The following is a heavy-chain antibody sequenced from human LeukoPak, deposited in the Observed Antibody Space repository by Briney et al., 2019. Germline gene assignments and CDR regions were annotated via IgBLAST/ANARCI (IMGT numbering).Heavy chain of an antibody. D-gene: IGHD3-22*01. CDR1: GFTFNNAW. CDR2: IYSKTDGGTT. V-gene: IGHV3-15*01. J-gene: IGHJ4*02. CDR3: TTYSSGSFGY. Sequence: GGSLRLSCAVSGFTFNNAWMSWVRQAPGKGLEWVGRIYSKTDGGTTDYAAPVKGRFTISGDDTKTMLYLQMNSLKTEDTAVYYCTTYSSGSFGYWGQGTLVTVSS.